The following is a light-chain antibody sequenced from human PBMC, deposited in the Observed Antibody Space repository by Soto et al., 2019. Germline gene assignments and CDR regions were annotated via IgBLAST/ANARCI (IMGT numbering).Light chain of an antibody. CDR2: EVS. J-gene: IGLJ2*01. Sequence: QSVLTQPASVSGSPGQSITISCTGSSSDVGGYNYVSWYQHHPGKAPKLMIYEVSNRPSGVSNRFSGSKSGNTASLTISGLQADDEADYYCSSYTSSATAVFGGGTKLTVL. CDR3: SSYTSSATAV. V-gene: IGLV2-14*01. CDR1: SSDVGGYNY.